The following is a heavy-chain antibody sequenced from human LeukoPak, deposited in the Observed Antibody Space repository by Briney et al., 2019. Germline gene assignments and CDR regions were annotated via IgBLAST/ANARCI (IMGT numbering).Heavy chain of an antibody. D-gene: IGHD5-12*01. Sequence: PGGSLRLSCAASGFTFSSYAMSWVRQAPGKGLEWVSAISGSGGSTYYADSVKGRFTISRDNSKNTLYLQMNSLRAEDTAVYYCAKDGLGWLRLPYYFDYWGQGTLVTVSS. J-gene: IGHJ4*02. V-gene: IGHV3-23*01. CDR3: AKDGLGWLRLPYYFDY. CDR1: GFTFSSYA. CDR2: ISGSGGST.